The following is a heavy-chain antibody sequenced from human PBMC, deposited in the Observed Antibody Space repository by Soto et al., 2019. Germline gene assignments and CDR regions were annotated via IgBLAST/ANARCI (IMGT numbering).Heavy chain of an antibody. V-gene: IGHV3-23*01. Sequence: VPLLESGGGLVQPGGSLRLSCAASGFTFSSYAMSWVRQAPGKGLEWVSAISGSGGSTYYADSVKGRFTISRDNSKNTLYLQMNSLRAEDTAVYYCAKVRVGCSSTSCYGFDYWGQGTLVTVSS. CDR3: AKVRVGCSSTSCYGFDY. J-gene: IGHJ4*02. CDR2: ISGSGGST. CDR1: GFTFSSYA. D-gene: IGHD2-2*01.